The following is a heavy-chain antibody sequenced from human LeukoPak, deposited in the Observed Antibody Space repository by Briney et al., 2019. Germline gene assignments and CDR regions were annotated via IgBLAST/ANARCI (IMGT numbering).Heavy chain of an antibody. CDR2: INPNSGGT. CDR1: RYTFTGYY. CDR3: ARSPVYDILTGYYNNWFDP. Sequence: VASVKVSCKASRYTFTGYYMHWVRQAPGQGLEWMGWINPNSGGTNYAQKFQGRVTMTRDTSISTAYMELSRLRSDDTAVYYCARSPVYDILTGYYNNWFDPWGQGTLVTVSS. J-gene: IGHJ5*02. D-gene: IGHD3-9*01. V-gene: IGHV1-2*02.